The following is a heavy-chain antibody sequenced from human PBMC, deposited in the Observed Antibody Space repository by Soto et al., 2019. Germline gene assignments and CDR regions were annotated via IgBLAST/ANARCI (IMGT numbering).Heavy chain of an antibody. CDR2: VSQRFSTT. J-gene: IGHJ4*02. V-gene: IGHV1-69*01. Sequence: QVQLVQSGAEVKEPGSSVKVSCKATGDLFNNYAFNWVRQAPGQGLEWMGRVSQRFSTTNNAQKFQGRVTISADELTTIVYLEVSNLESEDTAMYYCASSSSVAAAGYFKFWGQGTLVTVSP. CDR3: ASSSSVAAAGYFKF. D-gene: IGHD6-13*01. CDR1: GDLFNNYA.